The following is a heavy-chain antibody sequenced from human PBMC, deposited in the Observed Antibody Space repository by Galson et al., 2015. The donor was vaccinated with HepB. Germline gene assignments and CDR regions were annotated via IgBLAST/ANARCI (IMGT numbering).Heavy chain of an antibody. CDR2: IYPGDSDT. CDR3: ARFLLPTVVVINDAFDI. J-gene: IGHJ3*02. CDR1: GYSFTSYW. Sequence: QSGAEVKKPGESLKTSCKGSGYSFTSYWIGWVRQMPGKGLEWMGIIYPGDSDTRYSPSFQGQVTISADKSISTAYLQWSSLKASDTAMYYCARFLLPTVVVINDAFDIWGQGTMVTVSS. V-gene: IGHV5-51*03. D-gene: IGHD3-22*01.